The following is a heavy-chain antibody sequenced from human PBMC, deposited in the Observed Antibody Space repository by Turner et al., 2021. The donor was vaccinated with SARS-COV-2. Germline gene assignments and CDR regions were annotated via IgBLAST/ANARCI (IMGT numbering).Heavy chain of an antibody. J-gene: IGHJ4*02. CDR3: ARDVYGGNFEDY. CDR1: GFTFSSFG. D-gene: IGHD4-17*01. Sequence: EVQLVESGGGLVQPGGSLRLSCAASGFTFSSFGMNWVRQAPGKGLVGISYISSSSSTIYYADSAKGRFTISRDNAKNSLYLQMNSLRAEDTAVYYCARDVYGGNFEDYWGQGTLVTVSS. V-gene: IGHV3-48*01. CDR2: ISSSSSTI.